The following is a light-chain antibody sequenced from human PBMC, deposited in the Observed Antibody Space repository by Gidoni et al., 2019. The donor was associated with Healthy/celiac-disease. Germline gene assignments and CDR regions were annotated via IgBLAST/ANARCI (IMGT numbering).Light chain of an antibody. J-gene: IGKJ4*01. CDR1: QSVSSSY. CDR3: QQYGSSPLT. Sequence: TLSFSPGERATLSCRASQSVSSSYLAWYQQKPGQAPRLLIYGASSRATGIPDRFSGSGSGTDFTLTISRLEPEDFAVYYCQQYGSSPLTFGGGTKVEIK. CDR2: GAS. V-gene: IGKV3-20*01.